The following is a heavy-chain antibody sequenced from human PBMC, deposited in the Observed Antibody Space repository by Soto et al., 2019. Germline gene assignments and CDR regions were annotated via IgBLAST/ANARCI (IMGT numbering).Heavy chain of an antibody. Sequence: QVQLVQSGSEVQKPGSSVKVSCQASGGTFTSYTISWVRQAPGQGLEWMGRIIPLLDMSNYAQKSQDRVSITADKATRTAYMDMSSLRSYDTAVNYCAGLLHPFNSWGQGTLVSVSS. D-gene: IGHD2-15*01. CDR3: AGLLHPFNS. CDR1: GGTFTSYT. V-gene: IGHV1-69*02. J-gene: IGHJ4*02. CDR2: IIPLLDMS.